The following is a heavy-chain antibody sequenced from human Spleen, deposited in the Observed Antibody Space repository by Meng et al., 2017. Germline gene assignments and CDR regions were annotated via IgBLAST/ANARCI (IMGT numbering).Heavy chain of an antibody. J-gene: IGHJ4*02. V-gene: IGHV1-18*01. CDR3: TRDPYGGYILYN. CDR1: GYTYTHYQ. Sequence: QVHLVQSGAEGKKPGASVTVPCKASGYTYTHYQMDWVRQAPGQGLEWMGWIHPSGNANYAQKFQGRVTMTTDTSTTTAYMELRSLRSDDTAIYYCTRDPYGGYILYNWGQGTLVTVSS. CDR2: IHPSGNA. D-gene: IGHD3-16*01.